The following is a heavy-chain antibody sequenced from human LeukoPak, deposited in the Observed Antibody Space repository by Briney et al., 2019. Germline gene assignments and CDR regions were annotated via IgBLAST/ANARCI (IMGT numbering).Heavy chain of an antibody. CDR2: INHSGST. Sequence: SETLSLTCAGYGGSFSGYYWSWIRQPPGKRLEWIGEINHSGSTNYNPSLKSRVTISVDTSKNQFSLKLSSVTAADTAVYYCARGVRLVTIFGVGLLDYWGQGTLVTVSS. D-gene: IGHD3-3*01. V-gene: IGHV4-34*01. J-gene: IGHJ4*02. CDR3: ARGVRLVTIFGVGLLDY. CDR1: GGSFSGYY.